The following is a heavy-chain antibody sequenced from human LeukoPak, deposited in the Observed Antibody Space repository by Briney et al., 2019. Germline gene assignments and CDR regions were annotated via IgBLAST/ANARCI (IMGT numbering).Heavy chain of an antibody. V-gene: IGHV1-18*01. J-gene: IGHJ6*03. Sequence: ASVKVSCKASGYTFTSYGISWVRQAPGQGPEWMGWISAYNGNTNYAQKLQGRVTMTTDTSTSTAYMELRSLRSDDTAVYYCARGAYSSGWYYYYYYMDVWGKGTTVTVSS. CDR3: ARGAYSSGWYYYYYYMDV. D-gene: IGHD6-19*01. CDR1: GYTFTSYG. CDR2: ISAYNGNT.